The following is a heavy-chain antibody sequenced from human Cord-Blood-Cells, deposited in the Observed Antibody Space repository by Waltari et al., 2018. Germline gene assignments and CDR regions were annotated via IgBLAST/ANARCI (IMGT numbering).Heavy chain of an antibody. D-gene: IGHD6-6*01. V-gene: IGHV1-18*04. CDR2: ISAYNGNT. J-gene: IGHJ3*02. CDR1: GYTFPSHV. CDR3: ARGSSSSIGTDAFDI. Sequence: QVQLVQSGAEVKKPGASVKVSCKASGYTFPSHVISGLRQAPGQGLEWMGWISAYNGNTNYAQKLQGRVTMTTDTSTSTAYMELRSLRSDDTAVYYCARGSSSSIGTDAFDIWGQGTMVTVSS.